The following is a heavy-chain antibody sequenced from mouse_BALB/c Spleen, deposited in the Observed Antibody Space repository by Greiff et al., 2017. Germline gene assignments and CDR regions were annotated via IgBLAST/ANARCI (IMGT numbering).Heavy chain of an antibody. D-gene: IGHD1-2*01. V-gene: IGHV1-4*01. CDR3: ARGHYGPAMDY. CDR2: INPSSGYT. CDR1: GYTFTSYT. J-gene: IGHJ4*01. Sequence: QVQLQQSGAELARPGASVKMSCKASGYTFTSYTMHWVKQRPGQGLEWIGYINPSSGYTNYNQKFKDKATLTADKSSSTAYMQLSSLTSEDSAVYYCARGHYGPAMDYWGQGTSVTVSS.